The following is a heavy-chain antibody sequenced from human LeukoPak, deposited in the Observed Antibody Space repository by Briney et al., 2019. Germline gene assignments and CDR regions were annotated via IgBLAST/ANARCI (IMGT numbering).Heavy chain of an antibody. CDR1: GGSISSGGYY. Sequence: SQNLSLNCTVSGGSISSGGYYWSWIRQPPGKGLEWIGYIYHSGSTYYNPSLKSRVTISVDRSKNQFSLKLSSVTAADTAVYYCARDRSSWYFDYWGQGTLVTVSS. CDR3: ARDRSSWYFDY. J-gene: IGHJ4*02. CDR2: IYHSGST. V-gene: IGHV4-30-2*01. D-gene: IGHD6-13*01.